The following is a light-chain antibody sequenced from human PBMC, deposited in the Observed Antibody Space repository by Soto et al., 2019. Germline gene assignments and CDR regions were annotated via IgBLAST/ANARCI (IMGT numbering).Light chain of an antibody. Sequence: QSVLTQPPSVSGAPGQRVTISCTGNSSNLGAGYDVHWYQQLPGTAPKLVIYGNRNRPSGVPERFSGSKSGPSASLAITGLQAEDEADYYCATWDDDLYTPIIGGGTQLTVL. CDR1: SSNLGAGYD. CDR2: GNR. J-gene: IGLJ2*01. V-gene: IGLV1-40*01. CDR3: ATWDDDLYTPI.